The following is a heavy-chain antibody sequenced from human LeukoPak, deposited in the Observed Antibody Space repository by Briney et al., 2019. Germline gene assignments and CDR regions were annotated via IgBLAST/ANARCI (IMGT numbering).Heavy chain of an antibody. V-gene: IGHV4-59*01. CDR1: GGSITTYY. J-gene: IGHJ4*02. Sequence: SETLSLTCTVPGGSITTYYWTWIRQPPGKGLEWIGYIYYSGSTNYNPSLKSRVTISIDTSKNQFSLNLTSVTAADTAIYYCARAPQYYDILTGYPYYFDYWGQGTLVTVSS. CDR3: ARAPQYYDILTGYPYYFDY. CDR2: IYYSGST. D-gene: IGHD3-9*01.